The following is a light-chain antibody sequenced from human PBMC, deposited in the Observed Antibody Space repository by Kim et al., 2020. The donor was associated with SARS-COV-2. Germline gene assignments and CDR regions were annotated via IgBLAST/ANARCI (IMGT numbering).Light chain of an antibody. V-gene: IGKV3-20*01. J-gene: IGKJ1*01. CDR3: QQSAALPWT. CDR2: TAS. CDR1: RCVDSTY. Sequence: SPRERLHVSCRARRCVDSTYLASYQQRPGQAPSLLSYTASRRASGISGRFSGSGAETAFTLTISSLGPGGAVMYYWQQSAALPWTFGQGTKVDI.